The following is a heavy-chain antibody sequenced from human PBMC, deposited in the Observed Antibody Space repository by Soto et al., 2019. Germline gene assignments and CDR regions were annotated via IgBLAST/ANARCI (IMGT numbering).Heavy chain of an antibody. D-gene: IGHD4-17*01. CDR1: GYNFATYW. V-gene: IGHV5-51*01. Sequence: GESLKISCNASGYNFATYWIGWVRQMPGKGLEWMAIIYPSDSDTRYSPSFPGQVTISADKSISTAYLQWSSLKASDTAMYYCARERATGDSYFEFWGQGTPVTVSS. CDR2: IYPSDSDT. J-gene: IGHJ4*02. CDR3: ARERATGDSYFEF.